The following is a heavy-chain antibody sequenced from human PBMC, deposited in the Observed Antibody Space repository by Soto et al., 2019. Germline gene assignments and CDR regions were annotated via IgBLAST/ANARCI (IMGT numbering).Heavy chain of an antibody. Sequence: EVQLLESGGGLVQPGGSLRLSCAASGFTFSSYAMSWVRQAPGKGLDLVSAISGSGGSTYYADSVKGRFTISRDNSKNTLYLQMNSLRAEDPAVYYCSKDSSGPKSQNDAFEIWGKGTMVTVSS. V-gene: IGHV3-23*01. J-gene: IGHJ3*02. D-gene: IGHD5-12*01. CDR1: GFTFSSYA. CDR2: ISGSGGST. CDR3: SKDSSGPKSQNDAFEI.